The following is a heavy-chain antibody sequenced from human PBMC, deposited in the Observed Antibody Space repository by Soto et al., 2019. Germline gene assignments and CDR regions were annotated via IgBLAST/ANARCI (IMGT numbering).Heavy chain of an antibody. D-gene: IGHD3-9*01. J-gene: IGHJ4*02. V-gene: IGHV1-18*01. Sequence: GASVKVSCKASGYTFTSYGISWVRQAPGQGLEWMGWISAYNGNTNYAQKLQGRVTMTTDTSTSTAYMELRSLRSDDTAVYYCARAHYDILTGYFDYWGQGTLVTVSS. CDR1: GYTFTSYG. CDR2: ISAYNGNT. CDR3: ARAHYDILTGYFDY.